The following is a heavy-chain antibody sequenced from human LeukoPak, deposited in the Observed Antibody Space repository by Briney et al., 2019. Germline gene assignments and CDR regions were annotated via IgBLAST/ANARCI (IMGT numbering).Heavy chain of an antibody. V-gene: IGHV3-23*01. J-gene: IGHJ4*02. D-gene: IGHD3-22*01. CDR1: GFTFSSYA. CDR3: ACSGYYYSIFGYFDY. CDR2: ISGSGGST. Sequence: GGSLRLSCAASGFTFSSYAMSWVRQAPGKGLEWVSAISGSGGSTYYADSVKGRFTISRDNSKSTLYLQMNSLRAEDTAVYYCACSGYYYSIFGYFDYWGQGTLVTVSS.